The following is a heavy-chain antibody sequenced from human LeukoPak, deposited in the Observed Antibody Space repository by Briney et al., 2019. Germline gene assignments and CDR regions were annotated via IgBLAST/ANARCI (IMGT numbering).Heavy chain of an antibody. CDR3: ARGQISSGYYLGYYGMDV. J-gene: IGHJ6*02. D-gene: IGHD3-22*01. CDR1: GGSISSGGYY. Sequence: PSETLSLTCTVSGGSISSGGYYWSWIRQHPGKGLEWIGYIYYSGSTYYNPSLKSQVTISVDTSKNQFSLKLSSVTAADTAVYYCARGQISSGYYLGYYGMDVWGQGTTVTVSS. V-gene: IGHV4-31*01. CDR2: IYYSGST.